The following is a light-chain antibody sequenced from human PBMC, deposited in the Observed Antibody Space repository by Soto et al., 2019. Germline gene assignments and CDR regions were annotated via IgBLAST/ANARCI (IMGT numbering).Light chain of an antibody. CDR2: DVT. Sequence: QSALTQPASVSGSPGQSITISCSGTSSDVGGFNFVSWYQHHPGKAPKLMIYDVTYRPSGVSDRFSGSKSGNTASLTISGLQAEDEAAYYCSSYTDSSTVVFGGGTKLTVL. J-gene: IGLJ2*01. CDR1: SSDVGGFNF. V-gene: IGLV2-14*03. CDR3: SSYTDSSTVV.